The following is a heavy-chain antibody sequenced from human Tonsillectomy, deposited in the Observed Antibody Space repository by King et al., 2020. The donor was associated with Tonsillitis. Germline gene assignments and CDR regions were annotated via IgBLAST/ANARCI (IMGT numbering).Heavy chain of an antibody. CDR2: ISGSTIST. Sequence: DVQLVESGGDLVQPGGSLRLSCAASGFTFSSFAMSWVRQAPGTGLEWVSVISGSTISTHYADSVKGRFTISRDNSKNTLYLHMNSLRAEDTALYYCAKLEGYDVLPPLEYWGQGTLVTVSS. J-gene: IGHJ4*02. V-gene: IGHV3-23*04. CDR1: GFTFSSFA. CDR3: AKLEGYDVLPPLEY. D-gene: IGHD3-9*01.